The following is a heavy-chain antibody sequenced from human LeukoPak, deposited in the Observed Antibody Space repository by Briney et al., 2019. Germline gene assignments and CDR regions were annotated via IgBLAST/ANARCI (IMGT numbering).Heavy chain of an antibody. CDR3: ARDRGHHYDSSGYYRGDAFDI. CDR2: INSDGSST. CDR1: GVTFSSYW. D-gene: IGHD3-22*01. Sequence: PGGSLRRSCAASGVTFSSYWMHWVRQAPGKGLVGVSRINSDGSSTSYADSVKGRFTISRDNAKNTLYLHMNSLRAEDTAVYYCARDRGHHYDSSGYYRGDAFDIWGQGTMVTVSS. J-gene: IGHJ3*02. V-gene: IGHV3-74*01.